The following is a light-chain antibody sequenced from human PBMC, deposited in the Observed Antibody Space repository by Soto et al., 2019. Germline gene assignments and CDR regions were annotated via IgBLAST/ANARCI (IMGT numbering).Light chain of an antibody. Sequence: DIQMTQSPSSLSASVGDRVTITCRASQNISIFLNWYQQKPGKAPEVLIYAASSLRSGVPSRFSGSGSGTDFTLTISSLQPQDFATYYCQQSYNTPLFTFGPGTTVDVK. CDR3: QQSYNTPLFT. J-gene: IGKJ3*01. CDR1: QNISIF. CDR2: AAS. V-gene: IGKV1-39*01.